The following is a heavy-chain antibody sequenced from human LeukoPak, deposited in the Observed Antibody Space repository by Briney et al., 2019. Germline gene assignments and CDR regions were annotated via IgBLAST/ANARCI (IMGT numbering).Heavy chain of an antibody. CDR2: INPNSGGT. J-gene: IGHJ6*02. V-gene: IGHV1-2*02. D-gene: IGHD2-8*01. CDR1: GYTFTGYY. Sequence: GASVKVSCKASGYTFTGYYMHWVRQAPGQGLEWMGWINPNSGGTNYAQKFQGRVTMTRDTSISTAYMGLSRLRSDDTAVYYCARDFLGRTNGGSNYFGMDVWGQGTTVTVSS. CDR3: ARDFLGRTNGGSNYFGMDV.